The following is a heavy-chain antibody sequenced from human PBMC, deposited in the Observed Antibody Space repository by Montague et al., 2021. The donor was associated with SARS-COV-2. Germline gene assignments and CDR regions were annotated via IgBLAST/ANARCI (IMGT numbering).Heavy chain of an antibody. CDR2: IWSDGSNR. D-gene: IGHD6-13*01. V-gene: IGHV3-33*01. Sequence: SLRLSCAASGFTFSTYGMHWVRQAPGKGLECVAVIWSDGSNRYYADSVKGRFTISRDNSKNTLYLQMNSLRVEDTAVYYCARDPGGGSWHSFLHWGQGTLVTVSS. CDR3: ARDPGGGSWHSFLH. CDR1: GFTFSTYG. J-gene: IGHJ1*01.